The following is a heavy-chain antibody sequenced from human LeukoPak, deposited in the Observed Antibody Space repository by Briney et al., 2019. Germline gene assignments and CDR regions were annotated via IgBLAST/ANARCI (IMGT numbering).Heavy chain of an antibody. CDR1: GGPLSTSF. CDR3: AKGWGADTREAFDI. Sequence: PSETLSLTCTVSGGPLSTSFWSWARQPAGEGLEWIGRIYTSRSTNYKPSLKSRFTMSIDTSKNQFSLKLSSVTAEDTAVYYCAKGWGADTREAFDIWGQGTMVTVSS. CDR2: IYTSRST. V-gene: IGHV4-4*07. J-gene: IGHJ3*02. D-gene: IGHD1-26*01.